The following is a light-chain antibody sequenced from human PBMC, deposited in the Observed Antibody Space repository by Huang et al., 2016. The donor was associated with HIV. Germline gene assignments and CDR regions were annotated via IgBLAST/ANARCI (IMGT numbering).Light chain of an antibody. J-gene: IGKJ2*01. Sequence: DIVMTQSPDSLAVSLGERATINCKSSQNVLYNSNNKNYLSWYQQKPGQPPKLLIYWASTRKSGVPDRFSGSGSGTDFTLTISSLQAEDVAVYYCQQHYSTPYTFGQGTKLEIK. CDR1: QNVLYNSNNKNY. V-gene: IGKV4-1*01. CDR2: WAS. CDR3: QQHYSTPYT.